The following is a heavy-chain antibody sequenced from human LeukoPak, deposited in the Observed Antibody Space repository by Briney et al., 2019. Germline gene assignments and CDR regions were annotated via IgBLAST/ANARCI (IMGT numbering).Heavy chain of an antibody. Sequence: GESLKISCKGSGYSFTSYWIGWVRQMPGKGLEWMGIIYPGDSDTRYSPSFQGQVTISADKSISTAYLQWSSLKASDTAMYYCARRRGNTAMVKGAFDIWGRGTMVTVSS. V-gene: IGHV5-51*01. CDR3: ARRRGNTAMVKGAFDI. CDR2: IYPGDSDT. CDR1: GYSFTSYW. D-gene: IGHD5-18*01. J-gene: IGHJ3*02.